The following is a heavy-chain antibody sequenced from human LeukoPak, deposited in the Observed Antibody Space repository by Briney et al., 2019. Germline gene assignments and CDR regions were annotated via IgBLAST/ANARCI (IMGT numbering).Heavy chain of an antibody. J-gene: IGHJ4*02. CDR1: GGTFSSYA. CDR3: ARDQDHIAVAGIDY. Sequence: GSSVKVSCKASGGTFSSYAISWVRQAPGQGLEWMGGIIPIFGTANYAQKFQGRVTITADKSTSTAYMELSSLRSEDTAVYYCARDQDHIAVAGIDYWGQGTLVTVSS. CDR2: IIPIFGTA. D-gene: IGHD6-19*01. V-gene: IGHV1-69*06.